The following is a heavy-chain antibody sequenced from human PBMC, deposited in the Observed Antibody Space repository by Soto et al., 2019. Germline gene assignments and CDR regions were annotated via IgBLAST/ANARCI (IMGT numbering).Heavy chain of an antibody. Sequence: GGSLRLSCAASGFTFSGSAMHWVRQASGKGLEWVGRIRSKANSYATAYAASVKGRFTISRDDSKNTAYLQMNSLKTEDTAVYYCTSSFVLRYFDLDYWGQGTLVTVSS. CDR3: TSSFVLRYFDLDY. D-gene: IGHD3-9*01. CDR2: IRSKANSYAT. V-gene: IGHV3-73*01. CDR1: GFTFSGSA. J-gene: IGHJ4*02.